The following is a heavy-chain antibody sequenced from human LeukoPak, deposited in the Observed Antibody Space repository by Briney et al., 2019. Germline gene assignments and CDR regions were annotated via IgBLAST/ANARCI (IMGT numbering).Heavy chain of an antibody. D-gene: IGHD6-19*01. CDR3: ARGVVDNSGWYFDC. CDR2: IYYSGST. J-gene: IGHJ4*02. Sequence: PSETLSLTCTVSGGSISGYYWSWIRQPPGKGLEWIGYIYYSGSTNYNPSLESRVTISVDMSKNQFSLNLSSVTAADTAVYYCARGVVDNSGWYFDCWGQGTLVTVSS. CDR1: GGSISGYY. V-gene: IGHV4-59*01.